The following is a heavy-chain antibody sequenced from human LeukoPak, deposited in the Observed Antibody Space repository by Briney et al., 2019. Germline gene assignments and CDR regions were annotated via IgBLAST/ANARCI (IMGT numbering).Heavy chain of an antibody. CDR1: GFTFTKYW. Sequence: GGSLRLSCAASGFTFTKYWMTWGRQAPGRGLEWVANIKQDGSERNYVDTVKGRFIISRDNAKNLLYLQMNSLRAEDTAVYYCARENWAPYGWGQGTLFTVSS. D-gene: IGHD7-27*01. CDR2: IKQDGSER. CDR3: ARENWAPYG. V-gene: IGHV3-7*01. J-gene: IGHJ4*02.